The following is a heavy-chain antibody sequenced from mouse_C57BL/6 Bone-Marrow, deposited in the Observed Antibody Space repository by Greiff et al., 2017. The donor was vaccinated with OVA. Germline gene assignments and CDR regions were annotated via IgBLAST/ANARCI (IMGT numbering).Heavy chain of an antibody. CDR3: AREGLSTMVHY. CDR1: GYSITSGYY. D-gene: IGHD2-2*01. V-gene: IGHV3-6*01. CDR2: ISYDGSN. Sequence: EVKLQESGPGLVKPSQSLSLTCSVTGYSITSGYYWNWIRQFPGNKLEWMGYISYDGSNNYNPSLKNRISITRDTSKNQFFLKLNSVTTEDTATYYCAREGLSTMVHYWGQGTTLTVSS. J-gene: IGHJ2*01.